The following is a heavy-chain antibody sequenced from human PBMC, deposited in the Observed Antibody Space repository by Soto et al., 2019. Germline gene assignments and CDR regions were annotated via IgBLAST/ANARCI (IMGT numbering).Heavy chain of an antibody. Sequence: SVKVSCKASGGTFGNSAISWVRQAPGQGLEWMGGIIPIFPTPDYAQKFQGRVTITADEATTTAYMELTSLRSEDTAVYYCARAYGDEGYGMDVWGQGTTVTVSS. CDR1: GGTFGNSA. V-gene: IGHV1-69*13. CDR3: ARAYGDEGYGMDV. CDR2: IIPIFPTP. J-gene: IGHJ6*02. D-gene: IGHD4-17*01.